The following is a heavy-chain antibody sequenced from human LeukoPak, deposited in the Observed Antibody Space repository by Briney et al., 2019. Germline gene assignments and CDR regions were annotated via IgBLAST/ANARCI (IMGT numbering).Heavy chain of an antibody. J-gene: IGHJ5*02. Sequence: TPSETLSLTCAVYGGSFSGYYWSWIRQPPGKGLEWIGEINHIGSTNYNPSLTSRVTISVDTSKNQFSLKLSSVTAADTAVYYCARGPIAYYDSSGYYPWGQGTLVTVSS. V-gene: IGHV4-34*01. CDR2: INHIGST. CDR3: ARGPIAYYDSSGYYP. CDR1: GGSFSGYY. D-gene: IGHD3-22*01.